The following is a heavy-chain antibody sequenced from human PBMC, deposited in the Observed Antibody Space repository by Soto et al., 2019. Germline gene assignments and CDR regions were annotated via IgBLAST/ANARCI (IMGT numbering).Heavy chain of an antibody. V-gene: IGHV1-18*01. CDR1: GYTFTSYG. Sequence: QVQQVQSGAEVKKPGASVKVSCKASGYTFTSYGSSWVRQAAGQGLEWMGWISAYNGNTNYAQKLQGRVTMTTDTSTSTAYMELRSLRSDDTAVYYCARDSGRITMIVVVTPDAFDIWGQGTMVTVSS. CDR2: ISAYNGNT. D-gene: IGHD3-22*01. CDR3: ARDSGRITMIVVVTPDAFDI. J-gene: IGHJ3*02.